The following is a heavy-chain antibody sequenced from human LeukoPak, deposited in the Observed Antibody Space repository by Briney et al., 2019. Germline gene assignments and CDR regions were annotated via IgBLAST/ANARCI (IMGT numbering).Heavy chain of an antibody. Sequence: GGSLRLSCAASGFTFSTYSMNWVRQAPGKGLEWVSSISSSSNYIYSADSVKGRFTISRDNAKNSLYLQMNSLRAEDTAVYYCARDNVLRYFDWLRGTDNFDYWGQGTLVTVSS. CDR1: GFTFSTYS. V-gene: IGHV3-21*01. J-gene: IGHJ4*02. D-gene: IGHD3-9*01. CDR2: ISSSSNYI. CDR3: ARDNVLRYFDWLRGTDNFDY.